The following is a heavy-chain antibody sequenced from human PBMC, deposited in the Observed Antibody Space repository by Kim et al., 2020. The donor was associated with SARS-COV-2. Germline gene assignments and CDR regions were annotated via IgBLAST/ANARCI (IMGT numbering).Heavy chain of an antibody. V-gene: IGHV4-39*01. CDR1: GGSLTSGSYY. CDR2: IYYSGGT. J-gene: IGHJ6*02. D-gene: IGHD3-10*01. Sequence: SETLSLTCTVSGGSLTSGSYYWGWIRQPPGKGLEWVGTIYYSGGTYYNPSLKSRVTISVDTSKNQFSLKVTSVTAADTAVYYCVSFGNYYFYNMDVWGQGTKVTV. CDR3: VSFGNYYFYNMDV.